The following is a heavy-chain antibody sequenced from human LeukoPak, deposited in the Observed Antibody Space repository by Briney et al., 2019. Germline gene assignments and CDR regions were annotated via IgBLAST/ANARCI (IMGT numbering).Heavy chain of an antibody. J-gene: IGHJ3*02. CDR2: IWYDGNNK. V-gene: IGHV3-33*01. D-gene: IGHD6-13*01. Sequence: GGSLRLSCAASGFTLTGYGMHWVRQAPGKGLEWVAVIWYDGNNKYYADSVKGRFTISRDTSKNTLYLQMNSLRGDDTSIYYCARDGLASIGLDMWGQGTVVTVSS. CDR3: ARDGLASIGLDM. CDR1: GFTLTGYG.